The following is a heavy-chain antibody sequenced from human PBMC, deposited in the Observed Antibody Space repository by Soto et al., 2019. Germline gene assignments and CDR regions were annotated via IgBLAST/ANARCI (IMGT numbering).Heavy chain of an antibody. CDR1: SGSLLGYY. Sequence: PSETLSLRSSLYSGSLLGYYWGWLRQPPGKGLEWIGEISPSGTTNYSPSLKSRVSISVDTSKNQFSLNLTSLTAADTAVYYCARAPKVSGSAQTRPDFWGQGSLVT. J-gene: IGHJ4*02. D-gene: IGHD6-6*01. CDR3: ARAPKVSGSAQTRPDF. V-gene: IGHV4-34*01. CDR2: ISPSGTT.